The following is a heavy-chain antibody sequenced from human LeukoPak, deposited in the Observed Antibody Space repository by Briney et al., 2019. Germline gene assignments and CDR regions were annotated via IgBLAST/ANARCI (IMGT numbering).Heavy chain of an antibody. CDR2: INPSGGST. CDR1: GYTFISYY. J-gene: IGHJ6*02. D-gene: IGHD3-10*01. V-gene: IGHV1-46*01. CDR3: ARYGSGSEDV. Sequence: ASVKVSCKAFGYTFISYYMNWVRQAPGQGLEWMGIINPSGGSTSYAQKFQGRVTMTRDTSTSTVYMELSSLRSEDTAVYYCARYGSGSEDVWGQGTTVTVSS.